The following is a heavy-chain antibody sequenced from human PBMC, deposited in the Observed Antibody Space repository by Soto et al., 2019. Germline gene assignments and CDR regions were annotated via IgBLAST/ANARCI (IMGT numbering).Heavy chain of an antibody. V-gene: IGHV1-3*01. CDR3: ATAPVANIAAAGTFDY. CDR2: INSGNGNT. J-gene: IGHJ4*02. Sequence: ASVKVSCKASGYTFTSYTMHWVRQAPGQRLEWMGWINSGNGNTIYAQKFQGRVTMTEDTSTDTAYMELSSLRSEDTAAYYCATAPVANIAAAGTFDYWGQGTLVTVSS. CDR1: GYTFTSYT. D-gene: IGHD6-13*01.